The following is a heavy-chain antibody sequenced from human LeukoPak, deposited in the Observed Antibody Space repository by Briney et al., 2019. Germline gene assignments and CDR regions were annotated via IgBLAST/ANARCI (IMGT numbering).Heavy chain of an antibody. D-gene: IGHD6-19*01. CDR1: GGSISSYY. V-gene: IGHV4-59*01. J-gene: IGHJ4*02. CDR3: ARIAVSSGWGYFDY. Sequence: SETLSLTCTVSGGSISSYYWSWIRQPPGKGLEWIGYIYYSGSTNYSPSLKSRVTMSGDTSKNQFSLRLSSVTAADTAVYYCARIAVSSGWGYFDYWGQGTLVTASS. CDR2: IYYSGST.